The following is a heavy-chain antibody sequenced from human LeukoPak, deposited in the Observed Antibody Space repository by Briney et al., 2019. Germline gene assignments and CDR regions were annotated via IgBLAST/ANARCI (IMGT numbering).Heavy chain of an antibody. CDR2: IYYSGST. CDR3: ARDGAEYNSTFFYYYYMDV. D-gene: IGHD6-6*01. CDR1: GYSITSGSYY. J-gene: IGHJ6*03. V-gene: IGHV4-39*07. Sequence: SETLSLTCSVSGYSITSGSYYWGWIRQPPGKGLEWIGSIYYSGSTYYNPSLKSRVTITVDTSKNTFSLQLSSVTAADTAVYYCARDGAEYNSTFFYYYYMDVWGKGTTVTVSS.